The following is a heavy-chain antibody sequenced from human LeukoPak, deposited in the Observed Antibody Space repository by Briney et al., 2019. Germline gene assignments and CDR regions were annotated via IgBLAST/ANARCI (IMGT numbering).Heavy chain of an antibody. CDR3: ARDDYGDYGLLDY. J-gene: IGHJ4*02. Sequence: GSLRLSCAASGFTFSNYAMHWVRQAPGKGLEWLAVISYDGSNKYYADSVKGRFTISRDNSKNTLYLQMNSLRAEDTAVYYCARDDYGDYGLLDYWGQGTLVTVSS. CDR2: ISYDGSNK. V-gene: IGHV3-30-3*01. D-gene: IGHD4-17*01. CDR1: GFTFSNYA.